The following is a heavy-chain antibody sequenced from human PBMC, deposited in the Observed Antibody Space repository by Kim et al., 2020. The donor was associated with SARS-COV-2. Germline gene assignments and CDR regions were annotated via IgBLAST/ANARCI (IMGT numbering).Heavy chain of an antibody. D-gene: IGHD3-10*01. J-gene: IGHJ5*02. CDR1: GFIFSDYD. CDR2: ITGSGDIT. CDR3: AKHLVRSHYH. V-gene: IGHV3-23*01. Sequence: GGSLRLSCVASGFIFSDYDMSWVRWAPGKGLEWVAAITGSGDITFYADSVKGRFTISRDNSRNTDDLQMNSLRAGDTATYYCAKHLVRSHYHWGQGTLVTVSS.